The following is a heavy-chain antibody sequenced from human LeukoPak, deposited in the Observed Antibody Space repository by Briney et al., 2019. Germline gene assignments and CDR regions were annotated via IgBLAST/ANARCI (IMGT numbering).Heavy chain of an antibody. CDR3: ARGLYYIDV. CDR2: ISGSTSVI. Sequence: GGSLRLSCAASGFTFSTHTMAWVRQAPGKGLEWVSYISGSTSVIYYADSGKGRFTISRDNAKNSLYLQMNSLRTEDTAIYYCARGLYYIDVWGNGTAVTVS. J-gene: IGHJ6*03. CDR1: GFTFSTHT. V-gene: IGHV3-48*01.